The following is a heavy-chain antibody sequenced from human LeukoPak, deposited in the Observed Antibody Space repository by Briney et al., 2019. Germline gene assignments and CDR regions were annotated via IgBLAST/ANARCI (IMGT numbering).Heavy chain of an antibody. V-gene: IGHV4-59*01. CDR3: ARDSADSSGYYYYFDY. CDR1: GGSISSYY. CDR2: IYYSGST. J-gene: IGHJ4*02. Sequence: SETLSLTCTVSGGSISSYYWSWVRQPPGKGLEWIGYIYYSGSTNYNPSLKSRVTISVDTSKNQFSLKLSSVTAADTAVYYCARDSADSSGYYYYFDYWGQGTLVTVSS. D-gene: IGHD3-22*01.